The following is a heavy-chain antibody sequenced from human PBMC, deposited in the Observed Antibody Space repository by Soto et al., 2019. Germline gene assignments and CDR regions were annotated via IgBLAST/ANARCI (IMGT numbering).Heavy chain of an antibody. CDR3: ARGGGDIVVVVAAPLYFDY. CDR2: INHSGST. CDR1: GGSFSGYY. Sequence: SETLSLTCAVYGGSFSGYYWSWIRQPPGKGLEWIGEINHSGSTNYNPSLKSRVTISVDTSKNQFSLKLSSVTAADTAVYYCARGGGDIVVVVAAPLYFDYWGQGTLVTVSS. V-gene: IGHV4-34*01. D-gene: IGHD2-15*01. J-gene: IGHJ4*02.